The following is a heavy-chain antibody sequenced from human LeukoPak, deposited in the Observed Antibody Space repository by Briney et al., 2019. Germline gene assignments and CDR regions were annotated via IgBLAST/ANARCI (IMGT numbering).Heavy chain of an antibody. CDR1: GFTVSSNY. Sequence: PGGTLRLSCAASGFTVSSNYMSWVRQAPGKGLEWVSVIYSGGSTYYADSVKGRFTISRDNSKNTLYLQMNSLRAEDTAVHYCARDGTDSSGWYLSYWGQGTLVTVSS. V-gene: IGHV3-66*01. CDR2: IYSGGST. CDR3: ARDGTDSSGWYLSY. J-gene: IGHJ4*02. D-gene: IGHD6-19*01.